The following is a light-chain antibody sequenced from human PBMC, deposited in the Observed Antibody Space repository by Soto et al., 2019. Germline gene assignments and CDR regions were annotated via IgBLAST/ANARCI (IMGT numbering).Light chain of an antibody. CDR1: QYINTR. J-gene: IGKJ1*01. CDR3: QQYNNWPP. Sequence: EIVLTQSPATLSSFPGDRVTLSCRASQYINTRLAWYQHRPGQAPRLLIYGASTRATGIPARFSGSGSGTEFTLTISSLQSEDFAVYYCQQYNNWPPFGQGTKVDIK. V-gene: IGKV3-15*01. CDR2: GAS.